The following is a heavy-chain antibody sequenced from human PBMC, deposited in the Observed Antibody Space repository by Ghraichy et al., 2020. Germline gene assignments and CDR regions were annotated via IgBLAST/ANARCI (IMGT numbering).Heavy chain of an antibody. J-gene: IGHJ4*02. V-gene: IGHV4-39*01. CDR1: GGSISSSSYY. CDR2: IYYSGST. CDR3: ARHVPNYYYGSGSYYNN. Sequence: ETLSLTCTVSGGSISSSSYYWGWIRQPPGKGLEWIGSIYYSGSTYYNPSLKSRVTISVDTSKNQFSLKLSSVTAADTAVYYCARHVPNYYYGSGSYYNNWGQGTLVTVSS. D-gene: IGHD3-10*01.